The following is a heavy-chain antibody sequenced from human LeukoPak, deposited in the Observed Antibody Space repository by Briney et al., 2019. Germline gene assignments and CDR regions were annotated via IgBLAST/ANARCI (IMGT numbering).Heavy chain of an antibody. Sequence: PGGSLRLSCAASGFTFSSFSMGWVRQAPGKGLEWVSYISATSSTIYYADSVKGRFTISRDNAKNSLYLQMNSLRDEDTAVYYCARSYTYDILSGLPGYWGQGTLVTVSS. CDR2: ISATSSTI. V-gene: IGHV3-48*02. CDR3: ARSYTYDILSGLPGY. D-gene: IGHD3-9*01. J-gene: IGHJ4*02. CDR1: GFTFSSFS.